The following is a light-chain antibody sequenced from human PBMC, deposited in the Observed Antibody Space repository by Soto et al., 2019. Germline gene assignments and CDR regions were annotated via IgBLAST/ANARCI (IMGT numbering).Light chain of an antibody. CDR3: QHYNSYSEA. CDR1: QTISSW. CDR2: KAS. Sequence: DIQMTQSPSTLSVSVGDIVTMTCLASQTISSWLAWYQQKPGKAPKLLIYKASTLKSGVPSRFSGSGSGTEFTLTISSLQPDDFATYYCQHYNSYSEAFGQGTKVDIK. V-gene: IGKV1-5*03. J-gene: IGKJ1*01.